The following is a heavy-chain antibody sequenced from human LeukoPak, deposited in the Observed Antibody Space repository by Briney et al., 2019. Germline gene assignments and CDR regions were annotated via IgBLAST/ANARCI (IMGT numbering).Heavy chain of an antibody. Sequence: LETLSLTCTVSGVSISSYYWSWIRQPPGKGLEWIGYIYYIGSTNYNPSLKSRVTISVDTSKNQFSLKLSSVTAADTAVYYCARGSSPPAVVSGYYQYWGQGTLVTVSS. V-gene: IGHV4-59*01. CDR2: IYYIGST. CDR3: ARGSSPPAVVSGYYQY. J-gene: IGHJ4*02. CDR1: GVSISSYY. D-gene: IGHD3-3*01.